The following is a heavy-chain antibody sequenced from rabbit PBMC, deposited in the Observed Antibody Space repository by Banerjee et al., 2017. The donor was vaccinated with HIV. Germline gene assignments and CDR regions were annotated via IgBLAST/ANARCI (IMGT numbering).Heavy chain of an antibody. CDR3: AREYVDNNNDNFDL. J-gene: IGHJ4*01. Sequence: ASWAIGRFTISKASSTTVTLQMTSLTAADTATYFCAREYVDNNNDNFDLWGPGTLVTVS. V-gene: IGHV1S40*01.